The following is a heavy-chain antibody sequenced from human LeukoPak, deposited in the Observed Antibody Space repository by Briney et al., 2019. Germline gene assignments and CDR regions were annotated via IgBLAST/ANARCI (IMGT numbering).Heavy chain of an antibody. CDR3: ASRGYCSSTGCDLSDY. V-gene: IGHV3-48*02. J-gene: IGHJ4*02. CDR1: GFTFSIYS. CDR2: ITSSSSTT. D-gene: IGHD2-2*01. Sequence: GGSLRLSCAASGFTFSIYSMHWLRQAPGKGLEWVSYITSSSSTTYYADSVKGRFTISRDNAKNSLYLQMNSLRDEDTAVYYCASRGYCSSTGCDLSDYWGQGTLVTVSS.